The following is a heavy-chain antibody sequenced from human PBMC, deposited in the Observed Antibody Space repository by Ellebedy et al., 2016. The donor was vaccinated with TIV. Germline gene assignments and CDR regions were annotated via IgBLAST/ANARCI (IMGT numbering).Heavy chain of an antibody. Sequence: PGGSLRLSCVASGFTFSSHVMNWVRQAPGKGLEWVSSISTSSSYIYYADSVKGRFAISRDNAKNSLYLQMNSLRAEDTAVYYCARKVPAPTTVPPNWYFDLWGRGTLVTVSS. CDR1: GFTFSSHV. CDR2: ISTSSSYI. J-gene: IGHJ2*01. V-gene: IGHV3-21*01. D-gene: IGHD4-17*01. CDR3: ARKVPAPTTVPPNWYFDL.